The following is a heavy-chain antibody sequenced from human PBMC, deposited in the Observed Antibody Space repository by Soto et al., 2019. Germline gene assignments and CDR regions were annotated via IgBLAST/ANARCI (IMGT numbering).Heavy chain of an antibody. CDR2: ISGSGGST. V-gene: IGHV3-23*01. CDR1: VVSLSSES. CDR3: AKDLAGVPDAFDI. D-gene: IGHD2-2*01. Sequence: GGSLGLALAASVVSLSSESMSWVRQAPGKGLEWVSAISGSGGSTYYADSVKGRFTISRDNSKNTLYLQMNSLRAEDTAVYYCAKDLAGVPDAFDIWGQGTMVTVSS. J-gene: IGHJ3*02.